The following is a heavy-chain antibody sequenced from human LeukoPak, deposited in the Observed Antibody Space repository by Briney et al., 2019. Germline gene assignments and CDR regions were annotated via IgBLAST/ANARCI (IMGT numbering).Heavy chain of an antibody. CDR1: GYSFTSYW. Sequence: GESLKISCKGSGYSFTSYWISWVRQMPGKGLEWMGRIDPSDSYTNYSPSFQGHVTISADKFISTAYLQWSTLKASDTAMYYCARTAVAGTAPDYWGQGTLVTVSS. J-gene: IGHJ4*02. D-gene: IGHD6-19*01. CDR3: ARTAVAGTAPDY. CDR2: IDPSDSYT. V-gene: IGHV5-10-1*01.